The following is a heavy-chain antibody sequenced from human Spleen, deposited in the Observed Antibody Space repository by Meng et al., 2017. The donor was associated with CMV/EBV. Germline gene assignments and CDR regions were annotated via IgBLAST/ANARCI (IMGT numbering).Heavy chain of an antibody. V-gene: IGHV3-7*01. D-gene: IGHD3-3*01. Sequence: GESLKISCAASGFTFSSYWMSWVRQAPGKGLEWVANIKQDGSEKNYVDSAKGRFTISRDNAKNSLYLQMNSLRAEDTAVYYCARETELLFGVVKNYYYYGMDVWGQGTTVTVSS. CDR2: IKQDGSEK. CDR1: GFTFSSYW. CDR3: ARETELLFGVVKNYYYYGMDV. J-gene: IGHJ6*02.